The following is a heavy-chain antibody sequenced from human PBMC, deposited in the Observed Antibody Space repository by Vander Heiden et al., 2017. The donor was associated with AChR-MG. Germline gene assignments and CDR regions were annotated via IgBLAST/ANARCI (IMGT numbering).Heavy chain of an antibody. D-gene: IGHD5-18*01. CDR1: GYTFTAYY. V-gene: IGHV1-2*02. Sequence: QVQLVQSGAEVKKPGASVKVSCQASGYTFTAYYLHGVRQAPGQGLEWVGWMNPYTGGTNYARRLKGRVTMTRDTSISTAYMEVTGLRHDDTAVYYCARDRDASMASFYFYGMDVWGQGTTVTVSS. J-gene: IGHJ6*02. CDR2: MNPYTGGT. CDR3: ARDRDASMASFYFYGMDV.